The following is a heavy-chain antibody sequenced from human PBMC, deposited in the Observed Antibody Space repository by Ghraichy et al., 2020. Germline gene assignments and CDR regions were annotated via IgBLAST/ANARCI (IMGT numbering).Heavy chain of an antibody. Sequence: GESLNISCAASGFTFSSYWMSWVRQAPGKGLEWVANIKQDGSEKYYVDSVKGRFTISRDNAKNSLYLQMNSLRAEDTAVYYCARRGDGVWYYDYVWGSYRPYYFDYGCQGIPVTVSS. CDR2: IKQDGSEK. V-gene: IGHV3-7*01. D-gene: IGHD3-16*02. CDR1: GFTFSSYW. CDR3: ARRGDGVWYYDYVWGSYRPYYFDY. J-gene: IGHJ4*02.